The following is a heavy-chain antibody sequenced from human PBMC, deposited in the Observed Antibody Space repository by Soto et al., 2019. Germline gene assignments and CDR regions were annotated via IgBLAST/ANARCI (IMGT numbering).Heavy chain of an antibody. CDR3: AREVDYYDSSGYYYPRGYYYGMDV. D-gene: IGHD3-22*01. Sequence: SETLSLTCTVSGGSISSSSYYWGWIRQPPGKGLEWIGSIYYSGSTYYNPSLKSRVTISVDTSKNQFSLKLSSVTAADTAVYYCAREVDYYDSSGYYYPRGYYYGMDVWGQGTTVTVSS. V-gene: IGHV4-39*02. CDR1: GGSISSSSYY. CDR2: IYYSGST. J-gene: IGHJ6*02.